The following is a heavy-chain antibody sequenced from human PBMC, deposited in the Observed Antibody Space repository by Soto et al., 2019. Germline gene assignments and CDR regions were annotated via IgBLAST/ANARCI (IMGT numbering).Heavy chain of an antibody. V-gene: IGHV3-7*03. Sequence: GGSLRLSCAASGFTFSSYWMSWVRQSPGKGLEWVAKIRKDGSEKYYVDSVKGRFTISRDNANNSLFLQVDSLRVEDTAVYYCAREGSDTGYSSGWFDCWGQGTLVTV. CDR2: IRKDGSEK. J-gene: IGHJ4*02. D-gene: IGHD6-19*01. CDR1: GFTFSSYW. CDR3: AREGSDTGYSSGWFDC.